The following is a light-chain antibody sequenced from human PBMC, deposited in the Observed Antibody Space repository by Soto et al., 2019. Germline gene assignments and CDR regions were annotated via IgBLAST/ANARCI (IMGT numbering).Light chain of an antibody. CDR2: EVI. Sequence: QSVLTQPPSVSGSPGQSVTISCAGTSSDVGSFNRVSWYQQPPGTAPRLMIYEVIYRPSGVPDRFAGSKSGNTASLTISGLQAEDEAVYYCSSYTTSGTLVFGGGTKVTVL. CDR1: SSDVGSFNR. CDR3: SSYTTSGTLV. J-gene: IGLJ3*02. V-gene: IGLV2-18*02.